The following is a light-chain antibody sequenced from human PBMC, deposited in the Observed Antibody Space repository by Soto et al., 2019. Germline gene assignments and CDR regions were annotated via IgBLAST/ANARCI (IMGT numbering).Light chain of an antibody. J-gene: IGLJ1*01. Sequence: QSVLTQPASVSGSPGQSITISCTGTSSDVGGYNYVSWYQQHPGDAPKLMIYHVTNRPSGVSNRFSGSKSGNTASLTISGLQAEDEADYYCSSYTSSTAYIFGTGTKATVL. CDR2: HVT. V-gene: IGLV2-14*03. CDR3: SSYTSSTAYI. CDR1: SSDVGGYNY.